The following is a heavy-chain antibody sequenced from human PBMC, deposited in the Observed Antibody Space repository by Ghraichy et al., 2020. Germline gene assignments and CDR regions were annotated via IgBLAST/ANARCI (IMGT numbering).Heavy chain of an antibody. J-gene: IGHJ4*02. D-gene: IGHD6-19*01. CDR2: ISGTGDTT. CDR3: AKEGVGSGWYGDC. V-gene: IGHV3-23*01. CDR1: GFTFSNYA. Sequence: GGSRRLSCAASGFTFSNYAMSWVRQAPGKGLEWVSVISGTGDTTYYADSVKGRFTISRDNSKNTVYLQMNSLRVEDTAVYYCAKEGVGSGWYGDCWGQGTLVTVSS.